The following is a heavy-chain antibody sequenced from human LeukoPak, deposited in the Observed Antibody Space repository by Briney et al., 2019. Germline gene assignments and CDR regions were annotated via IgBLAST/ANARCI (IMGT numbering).Heavy chain of an antibody. V-gene: IGHV3-21*01. Sequence: GGSLRLSCAASGFTFSSYSMNWVRQAPGKGLEWFSSINSSSSYIYYADSVKGRFTISRDNAKNSLYLQMNSLRAEDTAVYYCAREPYYDILTGYSKHDAFDIWGQGTMVTVSS. CDR1: GFTFSSYS. CDR2: INSSSSYI. CDR3: AREPYYDILTGYSKHDAFDI. J-gene: IGHJ3*02. D-gene: IGHD3-9*01.